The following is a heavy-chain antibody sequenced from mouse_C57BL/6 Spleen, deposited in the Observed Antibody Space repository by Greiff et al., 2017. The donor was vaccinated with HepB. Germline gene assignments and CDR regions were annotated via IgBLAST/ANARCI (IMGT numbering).Heavy chain of an antibody. V-gene: IGHV1-81*01. J-gene: IGHJ4*01. CDR1: GYTFTSYG. Sequence: VQLQQSGAELARPGASVKLSCKASGYTFTSYGISWVKQRTGQGLEWIGEIYPRSGNTYYNEKFKGKATLTADKSSSTAYMELRSLTSEDSAVYFCARGDYGYDEGYYYAMDYWGQGTSVTVSS. D-gene: IGHD2-2*01. CDR2: IYPRSGNT. CDR3: ARGDYGYDEGYYYAMDY.